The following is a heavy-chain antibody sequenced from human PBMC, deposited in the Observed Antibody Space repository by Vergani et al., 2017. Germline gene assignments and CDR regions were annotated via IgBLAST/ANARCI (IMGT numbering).Heavy chain of an antibody. CDR1: GFTFSSYV. V-gene: IGHV3-23*01. CDR2: ISGSGSNT. CDR3: AKDLGLPRVFFDY. J-gene: IGHJ4*02. Sequence: EVQLLESGGGLVQPGGSLRLSCAASGFTFSSYVLSWVRQAPGKGLEWVSSISGSGSNTYYADSVKGRFTISRDNSKTTLSLQRNSLRADDTAVYYCAKDLGLPRVFFDYWGQGTLVTVSS.